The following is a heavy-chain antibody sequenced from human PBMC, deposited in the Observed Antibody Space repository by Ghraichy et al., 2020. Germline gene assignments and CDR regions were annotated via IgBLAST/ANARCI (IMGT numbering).Heavy chain of an antibody. Sequence: GSLRLSCAASGFTFSSYAMSWVRQAPGKGLEWVSTISNSGGSTYYADSVKGRFTISRDNSKNTLYLQMNSLRAEDTAVYYCAKEGWHIVVVTEGYYFDYWGQGTLVTVSS. J-gene: IGHJ4*02. D-gene: IGHD2-21*02. CDR3: AKEGWHIVVVTEGYYFDY. CDR2: ISNSGGST. CDR1: GFTFSSYA. V-gene: IGHV3-23*01.